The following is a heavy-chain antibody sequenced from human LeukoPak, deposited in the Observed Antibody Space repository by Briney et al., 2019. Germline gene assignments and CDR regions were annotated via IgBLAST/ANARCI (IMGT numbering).Heavy chain of an antibody. J-gene: IGHJ5*02. V-gene: IGHV3-23*01. CDR3: AKGGYCSSSSCYYGWFEP. Sequence: GGSLRLSCAASGFSFSSYAMHWVRQAPGKGLEWVSTTSAGGSSTYYADSVKGRFTISRDNSKNTFYLQMNSLRAGDTAAYYCAKGGYCSSSSCYYGWFEPWGQGTLVTVSS. D-gene: IGHD2-2*01. CDR1: GFSFSSYA. CDR2: TSAGGSST.